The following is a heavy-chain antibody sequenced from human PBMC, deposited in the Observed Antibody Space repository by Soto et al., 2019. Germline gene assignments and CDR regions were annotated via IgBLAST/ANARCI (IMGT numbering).Heavy chain of an antibody. CDR3: ARDRHSSSWQLDY. CDR2: ISYDGSNK. CDR1: GFTFSSYA. J-gene: IGHJ4*02. Sequence: GGSLRLSCAASGFTFSSYAMHWVRQAPGKGLEWVAVISYDGSNKYYADSVKGRFTISRDNSKNTLYLQMNSLRAEDTAVYYCARDRHSSSWQLDYWGQGTLVTVSS. D-gene: IGHD6-13*01. V-gene: IGHV3-30-3*01.